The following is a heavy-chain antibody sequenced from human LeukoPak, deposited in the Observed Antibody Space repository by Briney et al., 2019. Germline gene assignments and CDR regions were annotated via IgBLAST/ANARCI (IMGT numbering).Heavy chain of an antibody. V-gene: IGHV4-39*01. J-gene: IGHJ3*02. Sequence: SETLSLTCTVSGGSISSGGYYWAWIRQPPGKGLEWIGSIHYSGNTYYNPSLKSRVTRSVDTSKNQFSLRLSAVTDADTAVYYCARHSRSSDAFDIWGQGTMVTVSS. CDR2: IHYSGNT. D-gene: IGHD1-14*01. CDR1: GGSISSGGYY. CDR3: ARHSRSSDAFDI.